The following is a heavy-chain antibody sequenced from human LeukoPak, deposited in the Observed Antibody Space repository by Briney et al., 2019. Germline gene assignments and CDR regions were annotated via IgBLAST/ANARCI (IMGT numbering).Heavy chain of an antibody. CDR2: IRSKANGYAT. CDR1: GFTFSGSA. D-gene: IGHD3-22*01. CDR3: TRRVNYYDSSGYKGDAFDI. Sequence: GGSLRLSCAASGFTFSGSAMHWVRQASGKGLEWVGRIRSKANGYATAYAASVKGRFTISRDDSKNTAYLQMNSLKTEDTAVYYCTRRVNYYDSSGYKGDAFDIWGQGTMVTVSS. J-gene: IGHJ3*02. V-gene: IGHV3-73*01.